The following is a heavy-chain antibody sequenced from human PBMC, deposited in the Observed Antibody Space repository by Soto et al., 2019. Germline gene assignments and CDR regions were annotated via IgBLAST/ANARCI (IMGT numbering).Heavy chain of an antibody. CDR2: ISWNSAII. D-gene: IGHD3-22*01. V-gene: IGHV3-9*01. Sequence: EVQLEESGGGLVQAGRSLRLSCAASRFTFDDYALHWVRQAPGKGLEWVAGISWNSAIIRYADSVKGRFSITRDNAKKYVYRQMDSLRPEDTALYYCVKDFGYYYDYAFDVWGQGTMVTVSP. CDR3: VKDFGYYYDYAFDV. J-gene: IGHJ3*01. CDR1: RFTFDDYA.